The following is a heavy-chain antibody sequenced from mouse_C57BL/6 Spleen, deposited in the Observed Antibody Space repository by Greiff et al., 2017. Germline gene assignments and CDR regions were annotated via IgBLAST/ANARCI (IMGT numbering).Heavy chain of an antibody. Sequence: QVQLKQSGAELVKPGASVKISCKASGYAFSSYWMNWVKQRPGKGLEWIGQIYPGDGDTNYNGKFKGKATLTADKSSSTAYMQLSSLTSEDSAVYFCARRGDYDGYAMDYWGQGTSVTVSS. D-gene: IGHD2-4*01. V-gene: IGHV1-80*01. CDR1: GYAFSSYW. CDR2: IYPGDGDT. J-gene: IGHJ4*01. CDR3: ARRGDYDGYAMDY.